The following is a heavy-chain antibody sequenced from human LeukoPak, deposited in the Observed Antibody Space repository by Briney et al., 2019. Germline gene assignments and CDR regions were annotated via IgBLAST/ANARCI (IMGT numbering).Heavy chain of an antibody. J-gene: IGHJ5*02. CDR2: IYYSGST. V-gene: IGHV4-39*07. CDR3: ARAYGSGSYYKKYNWFDP. D-gene: IGHD3-10*01. Sequence: SETLSLTCTVSGGSINSSSYYWGWIRQPPGKGLEWIGSIYYSGSTYYNPSLKSRVTISVDTSKNQFSLKLSSVTAADTAVYYCARAYGSGSYYKKYNWFDPWGQGTLVTVSS. CDR1: GGSINSSSYY.